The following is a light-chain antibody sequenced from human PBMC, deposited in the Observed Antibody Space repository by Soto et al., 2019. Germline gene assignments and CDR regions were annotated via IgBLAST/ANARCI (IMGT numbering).Light chain of an antibody. CDR2: GAS. V-gene: IGKV3-20*01. CDR1: QSVSSSY. J-gene: IGKJ2*01. Sequence: EIVLTQSPGTLSLSPGERATLSCRASQSVSSSYLAWYQQKPGQAPRLLIYGASSRATGTPDRFSGSGSGTDFTLTISRLEPEDFAEYYCQQYASSPVYTFGQGTKLEIK. CDR3: QQYASSPVYT.